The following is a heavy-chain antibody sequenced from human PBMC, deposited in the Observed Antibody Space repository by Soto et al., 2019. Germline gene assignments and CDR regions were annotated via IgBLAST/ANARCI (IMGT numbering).Heavy chain of an antibody. CDR3: ARDPDYGDYWGYFFDS. D-gene: IGHD4-17*01. V-gene: IGHV1-2*02. Sequence: QVQLVQSGAEVKKPGASVKVSCKTSGYTFAADYIHWIRQAPGQGLECMGWINPTSGGTVYAQNFQDRVTMTRDTYISTAYMELRRLTSDDTAVYYCARDPDYGDYWGYFFDSWGQGAPVTVSS. CDR2: INPTSGGT. J-gene: IGHJ4*02. CDR1: GYTFAADY.